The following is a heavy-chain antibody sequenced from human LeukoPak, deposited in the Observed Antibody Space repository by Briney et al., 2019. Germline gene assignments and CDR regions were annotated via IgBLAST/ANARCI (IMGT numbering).Heavy chain of an antibody. CDR2: INSDGSST. Sequence: TGGSLRLSCAASGLTFRSYWMHWVRQAPGKGLVWVSRINSDGSSTFYADSVKGRFTTSRDNAENTVYLQMNSLRADDTAVYYCARIPGGSGSQYDYWGQGTLVIVSS. V-gene: IGHV3-74*01. J-gene: IGHJ4*02. CDR3: ARIPGGSGSQYDY. CDR1: GLTFRSYW. D-gene: IGHD3-10*01.